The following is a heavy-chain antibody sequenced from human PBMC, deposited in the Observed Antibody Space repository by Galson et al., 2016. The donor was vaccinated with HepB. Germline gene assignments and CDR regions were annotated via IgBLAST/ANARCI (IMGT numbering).Heavy chain of an antibody. J-gene: IGHJ4*02. D-gene: IGHD6-13*01. V-gene: IGHV3-23*01. CDR2: ITSGGIT. CDR1: GFSFSSYV. CDR3: ARDRGGGTSWYLGYS. Sequence: SLRLSCAASGFSFSSYVMSWVRQAPGKGLEWVSGITSGGITYYADSVKGRFTISRDNSKNILFLYMNSLSPDDTAKYYCARDRGGGTSWYLGYSWGQGTLVIVSS.